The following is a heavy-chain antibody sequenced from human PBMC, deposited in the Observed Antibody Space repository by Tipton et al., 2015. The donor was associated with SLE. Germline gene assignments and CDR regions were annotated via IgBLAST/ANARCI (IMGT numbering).Heavy chain of an antibody. CDR3: ARESSSSLYYGMDV. CDR1: GGSISTGSYY. CDR2: IYTSGST. V-gene: IGHV4-61*09. J-gene: IGHJ6*02. D-gene: IGHD6-6*01. Sequence: TLSLTCTVSGGSISTGSYYWNWIRQPAGKGLEWIGYIYTSGSTNYNPSLKSRVTISVDTSKNQFSLKLSSVTAADTAVYYCARESSSSLYYGMDVWGQGTTVTVSS.